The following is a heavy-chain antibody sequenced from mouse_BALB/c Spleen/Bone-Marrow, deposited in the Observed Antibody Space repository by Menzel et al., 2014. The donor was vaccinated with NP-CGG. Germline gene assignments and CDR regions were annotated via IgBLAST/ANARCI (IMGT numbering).Heavy chain of an antibody. CDR3: ARRATTVGATDY. Sequence: QVQLQQSGAELVKPGASVKLSCKASGYTFTSYWKHWVKQRPGQGLEWIGEINPSNGRTNYNEKFKSKATLTVDKSSSTAYMQLSSLTSGDSAVYYCARRATTVGATDYWGQGTTLTVSS. J-gene: IGHJ2*01. CDR1: GYTFTSYW. V-gene: IGHV1S81*02. D-gene: IGHD1-1*01. CDR2: INPSNGRT.